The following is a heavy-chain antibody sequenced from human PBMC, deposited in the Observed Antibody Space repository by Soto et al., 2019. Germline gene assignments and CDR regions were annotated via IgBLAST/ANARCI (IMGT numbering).Heavy chain of an antibody. D-gene: IGHD3-10*01. J-gene: IGHJ4*02. Sequence: QVQLVESGGGVVQPGRSLRLSCAASGFTFSSYGMHWVRQAPGKGLEWVALISYDGSNKYYADSVKGRFTISRDNSKNTLNVQRTGQGAEDTAVYYCAKDRPPRGQPLDYWGRGPLVTVSS. V-gene: IGHV3-30*18. CDR1: GFTFSSYG. CDR2: ISYDGSNK. CDR3: AKDRPPRGQPLDY.